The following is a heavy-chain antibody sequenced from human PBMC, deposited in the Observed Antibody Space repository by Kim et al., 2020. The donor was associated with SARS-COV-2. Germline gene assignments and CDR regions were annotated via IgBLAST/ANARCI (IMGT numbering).Heavy chain of an antibody. J-gene: IGHJ6*02. V-gene: IGHV1-8*01. CDR2: MNPNSGNT. D-gene: IGHD1-26*01. CDR3: ARVEWELRRYYYYGMDV. Sequence: ASVKVSCKASGYTFTSYDINWVRQATGQGLEWMGWMNPNSGNTGYAQKFQGRVTMTRNTSISTAYMELSSLRSEDTAVYYCARVEWELRRYYYYGMDVWGQGTTVTVSS. CDR1: GYTFTSYD.